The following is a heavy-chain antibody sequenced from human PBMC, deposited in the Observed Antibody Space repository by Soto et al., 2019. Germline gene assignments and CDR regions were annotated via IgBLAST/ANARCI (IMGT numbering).Heavy chain of an antibody. Sequence: ASVKVSCKASGYTFTSYGISWVRQAPGQGLEWMGWISAYNGNTNYAQKLQGRVTMTTDTSTSTAYMELRSLRSDDTAVYYCARTTLRFLEEVFDPWGQGTLVTVSS. V-gene: IGHV1-18*01. D-gene: IGHD3-3*01. CDR1: GYTFTSYG. CDR3: ARTTLRFLEEVFDP. CDR2: ISAYNGNT. J-gene: IGHJ5*02.